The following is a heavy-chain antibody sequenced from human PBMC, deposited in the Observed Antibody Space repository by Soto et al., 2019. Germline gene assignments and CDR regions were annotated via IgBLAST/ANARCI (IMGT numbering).Heavy chain of an antibody. J-gene: IGHJ4*02. CDR2: IVPIYRTA. D-gene: IGHD6-13*01. CDR3: ARDSGAKLSSS. V-gene: IGHV1-69*13. Sequence: SVKVSCKASGGTFSGYRINWVRQAPGQGLEWVGGIVPIYRTADYAQKFQGRVTITADESARTAYLEVRSLKSQDTAVYYCARDSGAKLSSSWGQGTLVTVSS. CDR1: GGTFSGYR.